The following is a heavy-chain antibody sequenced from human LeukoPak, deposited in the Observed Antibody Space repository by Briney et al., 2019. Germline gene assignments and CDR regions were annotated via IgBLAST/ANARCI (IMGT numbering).Heavy chain of an antibody. CDR3: AKSSWHSSSPRTYAFDI. Sequence: PGGSLRLSCAASGFTFSSYAMSWVRQAPGKGLEWVSAISGSGGSTYYADSVKGRFTISRDNSKNTLYLQMNSLRAEDTAVYYCAKSSWHSSSPRTYAFDIWGQGTMVTVSS. J-gene: IGHJ3*02. CDR1: GFTFSSYA. CDR2: ISGSGGST. V-gene: IGHV3-23*01. D-gene: IGHD6-6*01.